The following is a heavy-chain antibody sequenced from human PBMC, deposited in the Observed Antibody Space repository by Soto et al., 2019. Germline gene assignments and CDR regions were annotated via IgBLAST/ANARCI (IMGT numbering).Heavy chain of an antibody. CDR3: AKVVKYDVLTGYYKGPDYYGMDV. CDR1: GFTFSIYS. V-gene: IGHV3-23*01. J-gene: IGHJ6*02. D-gene: IGHD3-9*01. CDR2: ISGSGGST. Sequence: PGGSLRLSCAASGFTFSIYSMNWVRQAPGKGLEWVSLISGSGGSTHYADSVEGLFTISRDNSKNTLYLEMDSLRAEDTAVYYCAKVVKYDVLTGYYKGPDYYGMDVWGQGTTVTVSS.